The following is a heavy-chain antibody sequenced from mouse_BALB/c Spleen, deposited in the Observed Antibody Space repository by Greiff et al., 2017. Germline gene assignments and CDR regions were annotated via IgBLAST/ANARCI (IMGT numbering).Heavy chain of an antibody. V-gene: IGHV2-9-2*01. J-gene: IGHJ4*01. Sequence: VQLKESGPGLVAPSQSLSITCTVSGFSLTSYDISWIRQPPGKGLEWLGVIWTGGGTNYNSAFMSRLSISKDNSKSQVFLKMNSLQTDDTAIYYCVRDRVYYALDYWGQGTSVTVSS. CDR3: VRDRVYYALDY. CDR1: GFSLTSYD. CDR2: IWTGGGT.